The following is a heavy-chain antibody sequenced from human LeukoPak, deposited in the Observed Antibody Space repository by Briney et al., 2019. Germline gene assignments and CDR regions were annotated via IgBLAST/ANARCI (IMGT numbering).Heavy chain of an antibody. D-gene: IGHD3-16*02. V-gene: IGHV3-15*01. CDR3: ATTHYRESTGIDV. J-gene: IGHJ6*02. Sequence: PGGSLRLSCAASGYTFSNAWMSWVRQAPGKGLEWVCRVKSKTDGGTVDYAAPVKGRFTISRDDSENTLYLQMNSLKSEDTAVYYCATTHYRESTGIDVWGQGTTVIVSS. CDR1: GYTFSNAW. CDR2: VKSKTDGGTV.